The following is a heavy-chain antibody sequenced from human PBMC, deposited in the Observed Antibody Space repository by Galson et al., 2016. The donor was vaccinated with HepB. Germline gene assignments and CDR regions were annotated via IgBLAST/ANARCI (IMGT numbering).Heavy chain of an antibody. J-gene: IGHJ4*02. Sequence: SLRLSCAAVGFPFSNAYMTWVRQAPGKGLEWVGRIKTKNAGGTSDLAAPVKGRFSISRDDSKNTLYLQMDSLRTEDAALYYCTTLFMVETASRGYWGQGTLVTVSS. CDR2: IKTKNAGGTS. CDR3: TTLFMVETASRGY. V-gene: IGHV3-15*01. D-gene: IGHD2-21*02. CDR1: GFPFSNAY.